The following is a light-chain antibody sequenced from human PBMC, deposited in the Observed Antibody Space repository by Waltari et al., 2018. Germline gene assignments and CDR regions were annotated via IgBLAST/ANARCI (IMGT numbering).Light chain of an antibody. V-gene: IGKV3-11*01. CDR2: DAS. J-gene: IGKJ2*01. CDR3: QQYYGVPYT. Sequence: EIVLTQSPATLSLSPGERATLSCRASQSVSSYLAWYQQKPGQAPRLLIYDASNRATGIPARFSGSGSGTDFTLTISSLQAEDVAVYYCQQYYGVPYTFGQGTKLEI. CDR1: QSVSSY.